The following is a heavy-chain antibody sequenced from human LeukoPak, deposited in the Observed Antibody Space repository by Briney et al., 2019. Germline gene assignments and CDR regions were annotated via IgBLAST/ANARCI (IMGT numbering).Heavy chain of an antibody. Sequence: ASVKVSCKATGYTFTSYGISWVRQAPGQGLEWMGWLSTYNGKTNYAQKLQGRVTMTTDTSTSTAYMELRSLRSDDTAVYYCARDGEWLAWGPNYYYYMDVWGKGTTVTVSS. CDR3: ARDGEWLAWGPNYYYYMDV. V-gene: IGHV1-18*01. J-gene: IGHJ6*03. D-gene: IGHD3-3*01. CDR2: LSTYNGKT. CDR1: GYTFTSYG.